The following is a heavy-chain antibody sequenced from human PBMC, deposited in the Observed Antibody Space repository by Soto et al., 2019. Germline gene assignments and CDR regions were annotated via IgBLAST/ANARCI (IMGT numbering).Heavy chain of an antibody. Sequence: EVQLVESGGGLVKPGGSLRLSCISSGFTFRTYTMNWVRQAPGKGLEWVSGIRGFSPYTFYAESVKGRFTISRDNAKNSLYQQMNSLRAEDTAVYYCARDRGYDAHDYYYNAMDVGGQGTTVTVSS. V-gene: IGHV3-21*01. CDR3: ARDRGYDAHDYYYNAMDV. CDR2: IRGFSPYT. CDR1: GFTFRTYT. J-gene: IGHJ6*02. D-gene: IGHD2-15*01.